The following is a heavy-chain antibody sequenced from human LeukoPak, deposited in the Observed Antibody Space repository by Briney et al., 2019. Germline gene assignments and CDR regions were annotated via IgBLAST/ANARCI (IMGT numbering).Heavy chain of an antibody. Sequence: GGSLRLSCAASGFPFSTYWMSWVRQAPGKGLEWVASIKQEGSENYCVDSVRGRFTISRDNAKSSLYLQMNSLRAEDTAVYYCARGPGLGYSTTYYDYWGQGTLVTVSS. CDR3: ARGPGLGYSTTYYDY. CDR2: IKQEGSEN. V-gene: IGHV3-7*04. D-gene: IGHD6-13*01. CDR1: GFPFSTYW. J-gene: IGHJ4*02.